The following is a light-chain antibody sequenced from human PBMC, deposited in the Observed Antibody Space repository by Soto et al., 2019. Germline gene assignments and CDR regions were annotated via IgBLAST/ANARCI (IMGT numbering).Light chain of an antibody. CDR3: QRYNSYSWT. Sequence: DVLMTQSPATLSASPGDSVTITCRASQSIGSCLAWYQQKPGKAPKLLIYDASSLESGVPSRFSGSGSGTEFTLTISSLQSEDFAAYYCQRYNSYSWTFGRGTKVEIK. CDR2: DAS. CDR1: QSIGSC. V-gene: IGKV1-5*01. J-gene: IGKJ1*01.